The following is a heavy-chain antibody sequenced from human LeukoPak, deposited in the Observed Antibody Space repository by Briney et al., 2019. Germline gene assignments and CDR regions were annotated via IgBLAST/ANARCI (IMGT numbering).Heavy chain of an antibody. CDR1: GFTVSSNY. CDR2: IYSGGTT. Sequence: GGSLRLSCAASGFTVSSNYMSWVRQAPGKGLEWVSVIYSGGTTLYADSVKGRFTISRDNSKNTLYLQMNSLRAEDTAVYFCARLRGYCSSSSCYPLGYWGQGTLVTVSS. J-gene: IGHJ4*02. D-gene: IGHD2-2*01. V-gene: IGHV3-53*01. CDR3: ARLRGYCSSSSCYPLGY.